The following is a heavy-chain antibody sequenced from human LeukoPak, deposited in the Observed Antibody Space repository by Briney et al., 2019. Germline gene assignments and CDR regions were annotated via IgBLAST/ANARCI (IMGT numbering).Heavy chain of an antibody. CDR1: GGSISSYY. D-gene: IGHD3-3*01. V-gene: IGHV4-59*08. CDR2: IYYSGST. Sequence: PSETLSLTCTVSGGSISSYYWSWIRQPPGKGLEWIGYIYYSGSTNYNPSLKSRVTISVDTSKNQFSLKLSSVTAADTAVYYCARHVGNYDFWSGYYTGYYYYGMDAWGQGTTVTVSS. CDR3: ARHVGNYDFWSGYYTGYYYYGMDA. J-gene: IGHJ6*02.